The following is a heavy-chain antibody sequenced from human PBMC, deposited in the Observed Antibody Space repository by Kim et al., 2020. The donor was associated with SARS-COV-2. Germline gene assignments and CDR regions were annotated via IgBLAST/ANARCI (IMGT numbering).Heavy chain of an antibody. V-gene: IGHV3-72*01. D-gene: IGHD6-19*01. J-gene: IGHJ4*02. CDR1: GFTFSDHY. Sequence: GGSLRLSCAASGFTFSDHYMDWVHQAPGKGLEWVGRSRNKVNSYTTEYAASVKGRFSISRDDSKNSLYLQMNSLKTEDTAVYYCARGSEQWLVLDYWGQG. CDR2: SRNKVNSYTT. CDR3: ARGSEQWLVLDY.